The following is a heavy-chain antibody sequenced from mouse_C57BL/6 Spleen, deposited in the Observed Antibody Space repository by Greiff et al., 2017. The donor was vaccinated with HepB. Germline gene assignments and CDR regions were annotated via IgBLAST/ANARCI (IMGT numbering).Heavy chain of an antibody. V-gene: IGHV1-18*01. CDR2: INPNNGGT. Sequence: VQLQQSGPELVKPGASVKIPCKASGYTFTDYNMDWVKQSHGKSLEWIGDINPNNGGTIYNQKFKGKATLTVDKSSSTAYMELRSLTSEDTAVYYCARRVLAYYGSQFAYWGQGTLVTVSA. D-gene: IGHD1-1*01. CDR1: GYTFTDYN. J-gene: IGHJ3*01. CDR3: ARRVLAYYGSQFAY.